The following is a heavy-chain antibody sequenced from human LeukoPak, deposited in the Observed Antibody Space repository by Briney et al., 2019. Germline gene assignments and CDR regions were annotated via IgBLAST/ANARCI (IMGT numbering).Heavy chain of an antibody. CDR3: ASTANYYGSGSYYKN. CDR2: IYYSGST. J-gene: IGHJ4*02. CDR1: GDSITSYY. V-gene: IGHV4-59*01. D-gene: IGHD3-10*01. Sequence: PSETLFLACTVPGDSITSYYWSWIRQPPGKGLEWIGNIYYSGSTNYNPSLKSRVTISIDTSKNQFSLKLSSVTAADTAVYYCASTANYYGSGSYYKNWGQGTLVTVSS.